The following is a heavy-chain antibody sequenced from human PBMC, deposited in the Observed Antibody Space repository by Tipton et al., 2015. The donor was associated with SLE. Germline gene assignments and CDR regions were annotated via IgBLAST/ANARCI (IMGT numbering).Heavy chain of an antibody. Sequence: LRLSCAVYGESFSGYYWSWIRQPPGKGLEWIGEINHSGSTNYNPSLKSRVTISVDTSKNQFSLKLSSVTAADTAVYYCARAPLGLWGQGTLVTVSS. CDR2: INHSGST. CDR3: ARAPLGL. V-gene: IGHV4-34*01. J-gene: IGHJ4*02. D-gene: IGHD7-27*01. CDR1: GESFSGYY.